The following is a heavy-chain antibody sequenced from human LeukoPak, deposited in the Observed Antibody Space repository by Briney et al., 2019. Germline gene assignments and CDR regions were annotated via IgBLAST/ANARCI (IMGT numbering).Heavy chain of an antibody. CDR3: ARGPGYSSGWYSDLDAFGI. J-gene: IGHJ3*02. CDR1: GFTFSSYW. CDR2: IKQDGSEK. Sequence: GGSLRLSCAASGFTFSSYWMSWVRQAPGKGLEWVTNIKQDGSEKYYVDSVKGRFTISRDNAKNSLYLQMNSLRAEDTAVYYCARGPGYSSGWYSDLDAFGIWGQGTMVTVSS. V-gene: IGHV3-7*01. D-gene: IGHD6-19*01.